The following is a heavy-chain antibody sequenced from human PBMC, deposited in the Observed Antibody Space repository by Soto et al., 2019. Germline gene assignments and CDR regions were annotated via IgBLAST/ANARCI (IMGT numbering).Heavy chain of an antibody. CDR1: GFTFSDHY. CDR2: ISGSGGYT. J-gene: IGHJ4*02. D-gene: IGHD6-19*01. V-gene: IGHV3-11*05. CDR3: ARDQDGWAYLDY. Sequence: QVQLVESGGGLVKPGGSLRLSCAASGFTFSDHYMSWIRQAPGKGLEWLSYISGSGGYTNYADSVKGRFTISRDNAKKSLYLPMNSLRAEDTAVYYCARDQDGWAYLDYWGQGTLVTVSS.